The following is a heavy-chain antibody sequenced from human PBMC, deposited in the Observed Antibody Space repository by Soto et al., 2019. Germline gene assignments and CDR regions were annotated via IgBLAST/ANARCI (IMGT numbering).Heavy chain of an antibody. Sequence: QVQLVESGGGVVQPGRSLRLSCAASGFTFSSYAMHWVRQAPGKGLEWVAVISYDGSNKYYADSVKGRFTISRDNSKNTLYLQMNRLRAEDTAVYYCASDRRRDAFDIWGQGTMVTVSS. D-gene: IGHD6-25*01. CDR2: ISYDGSNK. V-gene: IGHV3-30-3*01. CDR3: ASDRRRDAFDI. J-gene: IGHJ3*02. CDR1: GFTFSSYA.